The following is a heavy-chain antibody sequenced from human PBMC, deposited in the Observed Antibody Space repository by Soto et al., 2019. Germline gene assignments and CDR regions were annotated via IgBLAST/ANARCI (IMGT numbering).Heavy chain of an antibody. Sequence: ASVKVSCKASGGTFSSYAISWVRQAPGQGLEWMGGIIPIFGTANYAQKFQGRVTITADKSTSTAYMELSSLRSEDTAVYYCAGEFSYNYYDSSGYHTYYFDYWGQGTLVTVS. CDR2: IIPIFGTA. CDR3: AGEFSYNYYDSSGYHTYYFDY. J-gene: IGHJ4*02. D-gene: IGHD3-22*01. CDR1: GGTFSSYA. V-gene: IGHV1-69*06.